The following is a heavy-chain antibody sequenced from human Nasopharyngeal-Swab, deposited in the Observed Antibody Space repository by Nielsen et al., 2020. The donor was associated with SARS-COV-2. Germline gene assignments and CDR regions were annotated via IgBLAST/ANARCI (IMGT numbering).Heavy chain of an antibody. V-gene: IGHV4-39*01. CDR1: GGSISSGGYY. Sequence: SETLSLTCTVSGGSISSGGYYWSWIRQHPGKGLEWIGYIYYSGSTYYNPSLKSRVTISVDTSKNQFSLKLSSVTAADTAVYYCARHSWNLFDYWGQGTLVTVSS. J-gene: IGHJ4*02. CDR3: ARHSWNLFDY. CDR2: IYYSGST. D-gene: IGHD1-1*01.